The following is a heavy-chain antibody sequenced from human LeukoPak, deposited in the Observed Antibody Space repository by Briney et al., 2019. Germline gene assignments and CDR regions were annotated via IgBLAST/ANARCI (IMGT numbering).Heavy chain of an antibody. J-gene: IGHJ3*02. Sequence: PGGSLRLSCAAFGFPFTIYAMSWVRQAPGKGLEWVSTLSGSGGSTYYADSVKGRFTISGDNSKNTLYLQMNSLRAEDTAIYYCAKNGYSSGPRDAFDIWGQGTMVTVSS. CDR2: LSGSGGST. CDR1: GFPFTIYA. D-gene: IGHD5-18*01. V-gene: IGHV3-23*01. CDR3: AKNGYSSGPRDAFDI.